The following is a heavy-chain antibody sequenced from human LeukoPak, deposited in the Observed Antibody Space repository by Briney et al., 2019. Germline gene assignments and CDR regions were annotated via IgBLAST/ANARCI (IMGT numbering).Heavy chain of an antibody. J-gene: IGHJ6*03. CDR1: PGSMDSGLYY. Sequence: PSQTLSLTCAVSPGSMDSGLYYWTWIRQPAGKGLEWIDRISNNGGTAYNPSLRSRVTITLDTSNNHLSLKVTSVTAADTAVYYCARETKDIYSPSWGLYGTYYYIDAWGKGTTVTVSS. V-gene: IGHV4-61*02. D-gene: IGHD2-21*01. CDR2: ISNNGGT. CDR3: ARETKDIYSPSWGLYGTYYYIDA.